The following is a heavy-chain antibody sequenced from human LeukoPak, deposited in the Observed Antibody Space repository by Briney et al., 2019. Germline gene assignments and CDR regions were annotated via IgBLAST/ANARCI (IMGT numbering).Heavy chain of an antibody. Sequence: GESLKISCKGSGHSFTSHWIGWVRQMPGKGLEWMGIIYPGDSDTRYSPSFQGQVTISADKSISTAYLQWSSLKASDTAMYYCATRLGYSSGWYGFWGQGTLVTVSS. D-gene: IGHD6-19*01. CDR1: GHSFTSHW. J-gene: IGHJ5*01. CDR2: IYPGDSDT. V-gene: IGHV5-51*01. CDR3: ATRLGYSSGWYGF.